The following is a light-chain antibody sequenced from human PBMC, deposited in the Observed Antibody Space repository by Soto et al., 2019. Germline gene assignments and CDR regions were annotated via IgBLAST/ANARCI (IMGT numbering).Light chain of an antibody. J-gene: IGKJ1*01. V-gene: IGKV3-20*01. CDR2: GAS. CDR3: QQYGNSRWT. Sequence: EVVLTQSPGTLSLFPGERATLSCRASQSVSSSYLAWYQQKPGQAPRLLIFGASSRATGIPDRFSGSGSGTDFILTIISQEPEDFAVYYFQQYGNSRWTFGQGTKVEIK. CDR1: QSVSSSY.